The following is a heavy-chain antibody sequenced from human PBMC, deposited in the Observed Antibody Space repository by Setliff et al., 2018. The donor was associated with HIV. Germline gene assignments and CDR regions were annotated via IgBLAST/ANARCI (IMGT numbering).Heavy chain of an antibody. J-gene: IGHJ6*03. CDR2: IIPIFGTV. D-gene: IGHD2-2*01. CDR3: ARDIVVVPAAAVRNYYYYMDV. CDR1: GGTFSSYA. Sequence: ASVKVSCKASGGTFSSYAISWVRQAPGQGLEWMGRIIPIFGTVNYAQKFQGRVTITADKSTSTAYMELSSLRSEDTAVYYCARDIVVVPAAAVRNYYYYMDVWGKGTTVTVSS. V-gene: IGHV1-69*06.